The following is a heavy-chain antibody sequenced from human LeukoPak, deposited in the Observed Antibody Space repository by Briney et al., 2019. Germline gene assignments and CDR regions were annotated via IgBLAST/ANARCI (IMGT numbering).Heavy chain of an antibody. J-gene: IGHJ4*02. D-gene: IGHD1-26*01. Sequence: GRSLRLSCAASGFTFSTFAMIWVRQPPGKGLEWVSSIFPSGGEIHYADSVRGRFTISRDNSKSTLSLQMNSLRVEDTAVYFCARVHIHTSGSYYPVDYWGQGTLVTVSS. CDR3: ARVHIHTSGSYYPVDY. CDR1: GFTFSTFA. CDR2: IFPSGGEI. V-gene: IGHV3-23*01.